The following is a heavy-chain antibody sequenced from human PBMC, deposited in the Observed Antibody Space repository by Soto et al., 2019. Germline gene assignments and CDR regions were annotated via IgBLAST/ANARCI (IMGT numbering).Heavy chain of an antibody. Sequence: EVQLLESGGGLVQPGGSLRLSCAASGFTFSSYAMSWVRQAPGKGLEWVSAISGSGGSTYYADSVKGRFTISRDNSKNTLYLQMNSLRGEDTAVYYCAKDLGGYCSGGSCYSGLYAFDIWGQGTMVTVSS. CDR2: ISGSGGST. V-gene: IGHV3-23*01. D-gene: IGHD2-15*01. J-gene: IGHJ3*02. CDR1: GFTFSSYA. CDR3: AKDLGGYCSGGSCYSGLYAFDI.